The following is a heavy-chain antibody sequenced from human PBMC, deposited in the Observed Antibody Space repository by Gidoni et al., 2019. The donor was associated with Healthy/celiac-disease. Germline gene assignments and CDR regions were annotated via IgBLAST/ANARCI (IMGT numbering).Heavy chain of an antibody. D-gene: IGHD3-22*01. V-gene: IGHV3-15*01. CDR3: TTDPNYYDSSARKIDY. Sequence: EVQLVESGGGLAQPGGSLRLSFSASGFTFSNALMSWVRQAPGKGPEWVGRIKSKTDGGTTDYAAPVKGRFTISRDDSKNTLYLQMNSLKTEDTAVYYCTTDPNYYDSSARKIDYWGQGTLVTVSS. CDR2: IKSKTDGGTT. CDR1: GFTFSNAL. J-gene: IGHJ4*02.